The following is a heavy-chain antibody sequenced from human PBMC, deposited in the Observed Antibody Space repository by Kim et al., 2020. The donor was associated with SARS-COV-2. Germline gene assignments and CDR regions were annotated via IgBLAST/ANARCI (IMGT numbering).Heavy chain of an antibody. V-gene: IGHV3-53*01. CDR1: GFVVSNNY. CDR3: ARVPDIV. CDR2: IYSGNST. Sequence: GGSLRLSCLVSGFVVSNNYMTWVRQAPGKGLEWVSIIYSGNSTLYAASVKGRFTISRDNSKNTLYLQMNSLRAEDTAVYYCARVPDIVGGQGTLVTVSS. J-gene: IGHJ4*02. D-gene: IGHD5-12*01.